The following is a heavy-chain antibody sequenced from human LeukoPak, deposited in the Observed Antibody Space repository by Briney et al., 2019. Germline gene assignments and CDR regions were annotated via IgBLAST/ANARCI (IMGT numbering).Heavy chain of an antibody. CDR2: ISYDGTKQ. CDR3: ARDHYFDISGYLDY. Sequence: PGGSLRLSCEGSGFTVSINAMHWVRQAPGKGLEWLAVISYDGTKQYFADSVKGRFTISRDNVKNSLYLEMNSLRVEDSAVYYCARDHYFDISGYLDYWGQGTPVTVSS. V-gene: IGHV3-30-3*01. CDR1: GFTVSINA. D-gene: IGHD3-22*01. J-gene: IGHJ4*02.